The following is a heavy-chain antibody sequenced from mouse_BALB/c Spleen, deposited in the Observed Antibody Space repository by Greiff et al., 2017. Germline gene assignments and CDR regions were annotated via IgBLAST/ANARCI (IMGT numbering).Heavy chain of an antibody. J-gene: IGHJ3*01. CDR2: IYPSDSYT. CDR3: TWDGGFAY. V-gene: IGHV1-69*02. CDR1: GYTFTSYW. Sequence: VQLQQPGAELVRPGASVKLSCKASGYTFTSYWINWVKQRPGQGLEWIGNIYPSDSYTNYNQKFKDKATLTVDKSSSTAYMQLSSPTSEDSAVYYCTWDGGFAYWGQGTLVTVS. D-gene: IGHD4-1*01.